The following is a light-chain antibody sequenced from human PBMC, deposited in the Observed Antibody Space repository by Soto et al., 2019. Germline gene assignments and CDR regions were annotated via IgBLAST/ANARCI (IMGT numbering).Light chain of an antibody. V-gene: IGKV1-33*01. Sequence: DSQMTQSPSSLSASVGDRVTITCQASRDISVYLNWYQQKPGTPPKLLIFDASNLQTGVPSRFSGSGSGTHFTFTISSLQPEDIATYYCQQYDNLPPYTFGQGTTLEIK. J-gene: IGKJ2*01. CDR2: DAS. CDR3: QQYDNLPPYT. CDR1: RDISVY.